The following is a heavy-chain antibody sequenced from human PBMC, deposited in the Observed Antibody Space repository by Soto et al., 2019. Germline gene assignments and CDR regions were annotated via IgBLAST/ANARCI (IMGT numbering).Heavy chain of an antibody. J-gene: IGHJ6*02. CDR1: GFTFSSYS. Sequence: GGSLRLSCAASGFTFSSYSMNWVRQAPGKGLEWVSFISSSSSTMFYADSVKGRFTISRDNAKNSLYLQMNSLRDEDTAVYYCARDYSSSWYYYGMDVWGQGTTVTVS. CDR3: ARDYSSSWYYYGMDV. CDR2: ISSSSSTM. D-gene: IGHD6-13*01. V-gene: IGHV3-48*02.